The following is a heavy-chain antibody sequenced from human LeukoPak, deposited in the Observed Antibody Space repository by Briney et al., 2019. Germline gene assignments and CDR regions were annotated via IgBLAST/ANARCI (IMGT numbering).Heavy chain of an antibody. V-gene: IGHV3-7*01. CDR2: IKEDESER. D-gene: IGHD3-16*01. CDR1: GFVFTTYT. J-gene: IGHJ4*02. Sequence: GGSLRLSCAASGFVFTTYTMSWVRQAPGKGREGVANIKEDESERNYVDSVKGRFTISRDNAKNFMYLEMNSLRVEDTAIYYCTREYWGIDYWGQGVLVTVSS. CDR3: TREYWGIDY.